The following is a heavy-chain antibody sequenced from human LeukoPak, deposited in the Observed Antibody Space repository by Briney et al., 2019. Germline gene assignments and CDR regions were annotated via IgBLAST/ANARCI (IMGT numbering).Heavy chain of an antibody. CDR1: GFKFSSYS. CDR2: ISGSSSYI. CDR3: AKGRHSSSWWDNAFDI. D-gene: IGHD6-13*01. J-gene: IGHJ3*02. Sequence: GGSLRPSCAASGFKFSSYSMNWVRQAPGKGLEWVSSISGSSSYIYYADSVKGRFTISRDNAKNSLYLQMNSLRAEDMALYYCAKGRHSSSWWDNAFDIWGQGTMVTVSS. V-gene: IGHV3-21*04.